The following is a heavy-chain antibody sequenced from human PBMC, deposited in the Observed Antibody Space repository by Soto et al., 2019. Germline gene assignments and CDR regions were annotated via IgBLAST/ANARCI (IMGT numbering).Heavy chain of an antibody. J-gene: IGHJ4*02. CDR1: GDSVSSNSAT. CDR2: TYYRSKWYS. D-gene: IGHD2-2*01. CDR3: EKGPSRLDY. Sequence: PSQTLSLTCVISGDSVSSNSATWNWIRQSPSRGLEWLGRTYYRSKWYSAYAVSVKSRITINPDTSKNQFSLQLNSVTPDDTAVYYCEKGPSRLDYWGQGTLVTVSS. V-gene: IGHV6-1*01.